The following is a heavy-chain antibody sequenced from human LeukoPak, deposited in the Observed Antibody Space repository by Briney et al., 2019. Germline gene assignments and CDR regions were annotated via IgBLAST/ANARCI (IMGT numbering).Heavy chain of an antibody. CDR2: MNPNSGNT. Sequence: GASVKVSCKASGYTFTSYDINWVRQATGQGLEWMGWMNPNSGNTGYAQKFQGRVTMTRNTSISTAYMELSSLRSEDTAVYYCARAHDGANWGYYYYYGMDVWGQGTTVTVSS. CDR3: ARAHDGANWGYYYYYGMDV. CDR1: GYTFTSYD. J-gene: IGHJ6*02. D-gene: IGHD3-16*01. V-gene: IGHV1-8*01.